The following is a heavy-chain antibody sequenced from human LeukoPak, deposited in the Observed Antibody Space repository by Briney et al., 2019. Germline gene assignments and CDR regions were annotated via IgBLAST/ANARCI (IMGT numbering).Heavy chain of an antibody. CDR3: ARLTLGDCSSTSCWKPDYYYYGMDV. Sequence: SGPALVKPTQTLTLTCTFSGFSLSTSGMCVSWIRQPPGKALEWLSRIDWDDDKYYSTSLKTRLTISKDTSKNQVVLIMTNMDPVDTATYYCARLTLGDCSSTSCWKPDYYYYGMDVWGQGTTVTASS. CDR1: GFSLSTSGMC. V-gene: IGHV2-70*11. D-gene: IGHD2-2*01. J-gene: IGHJ6*02. CDR2: IDWDDDK.